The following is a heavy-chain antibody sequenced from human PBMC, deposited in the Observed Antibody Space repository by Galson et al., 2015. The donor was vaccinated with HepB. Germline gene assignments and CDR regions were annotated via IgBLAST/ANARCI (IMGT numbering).Heavy chain of an antibody. J-gene: IGHJ3*02. D-gene: IGHD6-19*01. CDR2: IIPILGIA. V-gene: IGHV1-69*04. Sequence: SVKVSCKASGGTFSSYTISWVRQAPGQGLEWMGRIIPILGIANYAQKFQGRVTITADKSTSTAYMELSSLRSEDTAVYYCAREPILTMEYSSGFRNAFDIWDQGTMVTVSS. CDR3: AREPILTMEYSSGFRNAFDI. CDR1: GGTFSSYT.